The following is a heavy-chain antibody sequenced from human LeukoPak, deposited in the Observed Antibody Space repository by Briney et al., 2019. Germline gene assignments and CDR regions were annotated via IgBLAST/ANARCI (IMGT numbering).Heavy chain of an antibody. V-gene: IGHV3-30*18. D-gene: IGHD2-2*01. J-gene: IGHJ6*02. CDR3: AKVPAPAATYYYGMDV. CDR1: GFTFSSYG. Sequence: GRSLRLSCAAPGFTFSSYGMHWVRQAPGKGLEWVAVISYDGSNKYYADSVKGRFTISRDNSKNTLYLQMNSLRAEDTAVYYCAKVPAPAATYYYGMDVWGQGTTVTVTS. CDR2: ISYDGSNK.